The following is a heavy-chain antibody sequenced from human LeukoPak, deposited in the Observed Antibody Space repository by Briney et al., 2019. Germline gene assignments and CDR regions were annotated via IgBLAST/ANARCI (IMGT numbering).Heavy chain of an antibody. CDR1: GGSISSYY. V-gene: IGHV4-59*01. CDR3: ARGTPYYDFWSGLAADY. CDR2: IYYSGST. D-gene: IGHD3-3*01. Sequence: PETLSLTCTVSGGSISSYYWSWIRQPPGKGLEWIGYIYYSGSTDYNPSLKSRVTISVDTSKNQFSLKLSSVTAADTAVYYCARGTPYYDFWSGLAADYWGQGTLVTVSS. J-gene: IGHJ4*02.